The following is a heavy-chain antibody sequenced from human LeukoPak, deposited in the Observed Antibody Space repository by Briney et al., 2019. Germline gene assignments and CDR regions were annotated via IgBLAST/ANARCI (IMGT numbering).Heavy chain of an antibody. Sequence: SETLSLTCAVYGGSFSGYYWSWIRQPPGKGLEWIGEINHSGSTNYNPSLKSRVTISVDTAKNQFSLKLSSVTAADTAVYYCARGVPPPDIVVVPAALTRFDPWGQGTLVTVSS. CDR2: INHSGST. V-gene: IGHV4-34*01. CDR3: ARGVPPPDIVVVPAALTRFDP. D-gene: IGHD2-2*01. J-gene: IGHJ5*02. CDR1: GGSFSGYY.